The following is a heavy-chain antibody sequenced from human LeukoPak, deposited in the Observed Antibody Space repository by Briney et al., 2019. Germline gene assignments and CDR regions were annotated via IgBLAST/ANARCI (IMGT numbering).Heavy chain of an antibody. CDR1: GFTFSSYS. CDR3: ARSIYCGGDCYPALGY. Sequence: GGSLRLSCAASGFTFSSYSMNWVRQAPGKGLEWVSYISSSNNTIYYADSVKGRFPITRDNATTSLYLKMNSLRDEDTAVYYCARSIYCGGDCYPALGYWGQGTPVTVSS. CDR2: ISSSNNTI. J-gene: IGHJ4*02. D-gene: IGHD2-21*02. V-gene: IGHV3-48*02.